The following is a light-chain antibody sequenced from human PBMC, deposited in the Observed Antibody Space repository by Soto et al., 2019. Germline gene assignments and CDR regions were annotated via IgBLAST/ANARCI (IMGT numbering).Light chain of an antibody. J-gene: IGLJ1*01. CDR2: DVN. CDR1: SSDVGGYIY. V-gene: IGLV2-14*03. Sequence: QSALTQPASVSGSPGQSITISCTGTSSDVGGYIYVSWYQQHPGKAPKLMIYDVNNRPSGVSNRFSGSKSGNTASLTISGLQTEDEADYYCVSYTPSTSYVFGRGTKLTVL. CDR3: VSYTPSTSYV.